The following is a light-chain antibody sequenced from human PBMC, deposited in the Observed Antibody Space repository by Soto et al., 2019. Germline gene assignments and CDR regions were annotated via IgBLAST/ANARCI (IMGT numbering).Light chain of an antibody. CDR2: VAS. Sequence: DIQMTQSLSSLSASVGDTVTITCRASQSISNSLSWYQQKPGKAPKFLIYVASTLQRGVPSRFSGSGSGTDFILTISRLQPEDVATYYFQLTFNPPFTFGQGTKLVIK. J-gene: IGKJ2*01. CDR1: QSISNS. V-gene: IGKV1-39*01. CDR3: QLTFNPPFT.